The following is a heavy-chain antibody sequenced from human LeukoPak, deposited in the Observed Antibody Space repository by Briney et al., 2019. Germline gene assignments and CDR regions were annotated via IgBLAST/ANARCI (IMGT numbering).Heavy chain of an antibody. Sequence: SQTLSLTCTVSGGSISSGGYYWSWIRQHPGKGLEWIGYIYYSGSTYYNPSLKSRVTISVDTSKNQFSLKLSSVTAADTAVYYCAGDVLGDFDYWGQGTLVTVSS. CDR2: IYYSGST. CDR1: GGSISSGGYY. CDR3: AGDVLGDFDY. V-gene: IGHV4-31*03. D-gene: IGHD1-26*01. J-gene: IGHJ4*02.